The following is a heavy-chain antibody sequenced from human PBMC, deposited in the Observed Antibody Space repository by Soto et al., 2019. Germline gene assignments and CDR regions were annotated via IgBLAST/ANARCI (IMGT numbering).Heavy chain of an antibody. CDR2: FDPEDGET. J-gene: IGHJ6*02. CDR3: ATNPNYYYGMDV. V-gene: IGHV1-24*01. Sequence: VSVTVSCKVSGYTLSDLSMHLVRQAPGKGLEWMGGFDPEDGETIYAQKFQGRVTMTEDTSTDTAYMELSSLRSEDTAVYYCATNPNYYYGMDVWGQGTTVTVSS. CDR1: GYTLSDLS.